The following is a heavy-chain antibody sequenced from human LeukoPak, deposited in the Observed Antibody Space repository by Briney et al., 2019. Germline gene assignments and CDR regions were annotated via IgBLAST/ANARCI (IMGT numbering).Heavy chain of an antibody. V-gene: IGHV4-59*02. J-gene: IGHJ4*02. CDR2: IYHSRST. D-gene: IGHD3-16*02. CDR3: ARGSPLRSEKLSLYRDFDY. Sequence: SETLSLTCTVSGGSVSSYYWNWIRQPPGKGLEWIGYIYHSRSTNYNPSLKSRGTISVDTSKNQFSLKLTSVTSADTAVYYCARGSPLRSEKLSLYRDFDYWGQGTLVTVSS. CDR1: GGSVSSYY.